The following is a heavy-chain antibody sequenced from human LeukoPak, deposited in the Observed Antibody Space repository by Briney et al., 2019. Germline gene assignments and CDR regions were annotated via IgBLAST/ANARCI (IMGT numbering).Heavy chain of an antibody. CDR2: MYYSGST. Sequence: SETLSLTCTVSGGSISSSSYYWGWIRQPPGKGLEWIGSMYYSGSTYYNPSLKSRVTISVDTSKNQFSLKLSSVTAADTAVYYCASLGVVPAARMGYWGQGTLVTVSS. J-gene: IGHJ4*02. CDR1: GGSISSSSYY. V-gene: IGHV4-39*01. CDR3: ASLGVVPAARMGY. D-gene: IGHD2-2*01.